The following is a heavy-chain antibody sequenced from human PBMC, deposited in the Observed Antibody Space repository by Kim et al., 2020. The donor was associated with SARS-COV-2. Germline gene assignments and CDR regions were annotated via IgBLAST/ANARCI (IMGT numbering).Heavy chain of an antibody. CDR2: INAGNGNT. J-gene: IGHJ4*02. V-gene: IGHV1-3*01. D-gene: IGHD2-2*01. Sequence: ASVKVSCKASGYTFTSYAMHWVRQAPGQRLEWMGWINAGNGNTKYSQKFQGRVTITRDTSASTAYMELSSLRSEDTAVYYCARDRGYCSSTSCYGVNMQLDYWGQGTLVTVSS. CDR3: ARDRGYCSSTSCYGVNMQLDY. CDR1: GYTFTSYA.